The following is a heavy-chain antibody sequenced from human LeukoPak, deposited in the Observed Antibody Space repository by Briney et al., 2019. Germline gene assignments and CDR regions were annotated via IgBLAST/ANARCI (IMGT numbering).Heavy chain of an antibody. Sequence: GVSLRLSCAASGFTFSRYWMTWVRQAPGKGLEWVANLNQDGSDKYYVDSVKGRFTISRDNAKNSLYLQMNSLRAEDTAVYYCARDAYGDASESWGQGILVTVSS. D-gene: IGHD2-2*01. J-gene: IGHJ5*02. CDR3: ARDAYGDASES. CDR1: GFTFSRYW. V-gene: IGHV3-7*01. CDR2: LNQDGSDK.